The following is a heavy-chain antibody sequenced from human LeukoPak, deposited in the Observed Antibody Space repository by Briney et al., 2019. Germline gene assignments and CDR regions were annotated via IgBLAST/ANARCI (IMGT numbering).Heavy chain of an antibody. CDR1: GGSISSYY. D-gene: IGHD6-13*01. J-gene: IGHJ6*03. CDR3: ARDRRQQLVLPPYYYYYMDV. Sequence: PSETLSLTCTVSGGSISSYYWSWIRQPPGKGLEWIGYIYYSGSTNYNPSLKSRVTISVDTSKNQFSLKLSSVTAANTAVYYCARDRRQQLVLPPYYYYYMDVWGKGTTVTVSS. CDR2: IYYSGST. V-gene: IGHV4-59*01.